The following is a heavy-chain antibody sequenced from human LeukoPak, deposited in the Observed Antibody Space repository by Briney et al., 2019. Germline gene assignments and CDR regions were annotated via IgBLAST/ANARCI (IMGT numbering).Heavy chain of an antibody. D-gene: IGHD4-17*01. CDR1: GFTVSSSY. J-gene: IGHJ3*02. CDR2: IYSGGST. Sequence: GGSLRLSCAASGFTVSSSYMSWVRQAPGKGLEWVSVIYSGGSTYYADSVKGRFTISRDNSKNTLYLQMNSLRAEDTAVYYCARLRAWGAFDIWGQGTMVTVSS. V-gene: IGHV3-66*02. CDR3: ARLRAWGAFDI.